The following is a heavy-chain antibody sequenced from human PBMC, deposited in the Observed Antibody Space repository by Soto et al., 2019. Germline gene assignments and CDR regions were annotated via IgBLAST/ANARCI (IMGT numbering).Heavy chain of an antibody. V-gene: IGHV4-31*03. CDR2: IYYSGST. J-gene: IGHJ4*02. CDR1: GGSISSGCYY. CDR3: AREVTVIVSRYSDY. D-gene: IGHD4-4*01. Sequence: SETLSLTCTVSGGSISSGCYYWSWIRQHPGKGLEWIGYIYYSGSTYYNPSLKSRVTISVDTSKNQFSLKLSSVTAADTAVYYCAREVTVIVSRYSDYWGQGTLVTVSS.